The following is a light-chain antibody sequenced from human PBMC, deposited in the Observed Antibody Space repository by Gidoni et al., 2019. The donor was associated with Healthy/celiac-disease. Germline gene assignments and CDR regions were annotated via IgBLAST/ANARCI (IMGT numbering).Light chain of an antibody. CDR2: GAS. CDR1: QSVSSSY. Sequence: EIVLTQSTGTLSLSPGERATLSCRASQSVSSSYLAWYQQKPGQAPRLLIYGASSRATGIPDWFSGSGSGTDFTLTISRLEPEDFAVYYCQQYGSSPELTFGGGTKVEIK. J-gene: IGKJ4*01. CDR3: QQYGSSPELT. V-gene: IGKV3-20*01.